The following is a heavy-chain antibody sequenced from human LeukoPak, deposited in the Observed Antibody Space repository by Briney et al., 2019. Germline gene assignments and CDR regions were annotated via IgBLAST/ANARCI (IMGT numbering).Heavy chain of an antibody. J-gene: IGHJ4*02. CDR3: ARGLYYYDRSGYSNSNFDY. V-gene: IGHV3-53*01. D-gene: IGHD3-22*01. CDR2: IYSGGST. Sequence: GGSLRLSCAASGFTVSSNYMSWVRQAPGKGLEWVSVIYSGGSTYYADSVKGRFTISRDNSKNTLYLQMNSLRAEDTAVYYCARGLYYYDRSGYSNSNFDYWGQGTLVTVSS. CDR1: GFTVSSNY.